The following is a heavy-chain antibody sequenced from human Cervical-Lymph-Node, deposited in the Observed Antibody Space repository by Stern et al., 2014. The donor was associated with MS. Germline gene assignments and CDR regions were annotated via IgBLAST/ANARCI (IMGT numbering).Heavy chain of an antibody. CDR3: ARATSDYIWGTYRFLDS. Sequence: VQLVESGAEVKKPGSSVKVSCKASGGTISNYIIGWVRQAPGPGLEWMGGIIPMLGIANYAEKFQDRVTITADESTSTAYMDLSSLRSEDTAVYYCARATSDYIWGTYRFLDSWGQGTLVIVSS. V-gene: IGHV1-69*01. CDR2: IIPMLGIA. J-gene: IGHJ4*02. CDR1: GGTISNYI. D-gene: IGHD3-16*02.